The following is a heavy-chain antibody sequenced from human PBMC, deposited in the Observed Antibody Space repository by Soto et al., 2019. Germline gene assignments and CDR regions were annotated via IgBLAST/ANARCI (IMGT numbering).Heavy chain of an antibody. CDR1: GFTFSSYS. CDR2: ISSSSSTI. J-gene: IGHJ6*02. V-gene: IGHV3-48*02. D-gene: IGHD3-9*01. Sequence: PGGSLRLSCAASGFTFSSYSMNWVRQAPGKGLEWVSYISSSSSTIYYADSVKGRFTISRDNAKNSLYLQMNSLRDEDTAVYYCARDRRYFDHYYYYGMDVWGQGTTVTVSS. CDR3: ARDRRYFDHYYYYGMDV.